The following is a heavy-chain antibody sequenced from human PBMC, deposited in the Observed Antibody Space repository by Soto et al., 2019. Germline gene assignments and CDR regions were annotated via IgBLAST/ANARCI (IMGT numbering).Heavy chain of an antibody. CDR1: GGSFSGYY. CDR2: INHSGST. Sequence: PSETLSLTCAVYGGSFSGYYWSWIRQPPGKGLEWIGEINHSGSTNYNPSLKSRVTISVDTSKNQFSLKLSSVTAADTAVYYCARVGTIFGVVDPYYSYYMDVWGKGIMVTVSS. V-gene: IGHV4-34*01. D-gene: IGHD3-3*01. J-gene: IGHJ6*03. CDR3: ARVGTIFGVVDPYYSYYMDV.